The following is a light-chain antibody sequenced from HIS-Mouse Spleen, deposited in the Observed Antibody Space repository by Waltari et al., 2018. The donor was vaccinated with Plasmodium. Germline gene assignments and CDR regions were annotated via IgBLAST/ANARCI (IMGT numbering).Light chain of an antibody. CDR3: QQYNNWSFT. CDR1: QSVSSN. J-gene: IGKJ3*01. CDR2: AAS. V-gene: IGKV3-15*01. Sequence: EIVMTQSPATLSVSPVERATLSCMASQSVSSNLAWYQQKPGQAPRLLIYAASTRATGIPARFSGSGSGTEFTLTISSLQSEDFAVYYCQQYNNWSFTFGPGTKVDIK.